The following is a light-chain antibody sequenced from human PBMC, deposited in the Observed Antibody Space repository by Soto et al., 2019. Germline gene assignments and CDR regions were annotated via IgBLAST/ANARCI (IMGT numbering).Light chain of an antibody. CDR1: SGHSSYA. J-gene: IGLJ1*01. CDR2: LNSDGSH. Sequence: QLVLTQSPSASASLGASVKLTCTLSSGHSSYAIAWHQQQPEKGPRYLMKLNSDGSHSKGDGIPDRFSGSSSGAERYLIISSLQCEDEADYYCQTWGTGIHVFGTGTKVTVL. V-gene: IGLV4-69*01. CDR3: QTWGTGIHV.